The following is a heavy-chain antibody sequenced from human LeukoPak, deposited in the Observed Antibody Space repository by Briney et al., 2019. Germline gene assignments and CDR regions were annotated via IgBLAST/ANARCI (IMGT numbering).Heavy chain of an antibody. J-gene: IGHJ6*02. CDR2: IGTSSTTI. CDR1: GFTFSSYT. V-gene: IGHV3-48*01. D-gene: IGHD3-10*01. Sequence: GGSLRLSCAASGFTFSSYTMNWVRQPPGKGLEWVSNIGTSSTTIYYADSVKGRFTISRDNSKNTLYLQMNSLRPEDTAVYYCARDSITMVRGARSGYYGMDVWGQGTTVTVSS. CDR3: ARDSITMVRGARSGYYGMDV.